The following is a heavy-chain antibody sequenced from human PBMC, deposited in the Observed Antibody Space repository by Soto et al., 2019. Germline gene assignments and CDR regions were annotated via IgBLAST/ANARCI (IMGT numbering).Heavy chain of an antibody. Sequence: GGSLRLSCAASGFTFTNYAMSWVRQAPGKGLEWVSTISGSGSSTYYADSVKGRFTISRDNSKNTLYLQMNSLRAEDTAVYYCAKDLAAGIYYSYGMDVSRPGTTVPLSS. D-gene: IGHD6-13*01. V-gene: IGHV3-23*01. CDR3: AKDLAAGIYYSYGMDV. J-gene: IGHJ6*02. CDR1: GFTFTNYA. CDR2: ISGSGSST.